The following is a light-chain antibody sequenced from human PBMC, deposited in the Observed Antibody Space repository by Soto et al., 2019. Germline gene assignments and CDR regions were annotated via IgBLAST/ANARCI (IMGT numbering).Light chain of an antibody. CDR3: QQYGTSPLT. J-gene: IGKJ4*01. Sequence: EIVLTQSPGTLTLSPGERATLSCRASQSLSSNNLAWYQQRPGQAPRLLIYAAASRAAGVPDRFSGSGSGTDITLTITRLGPEDFAVYFCQQYGTSPLTFGGGTKVEI. CDR1: QSLSSNN. V-gene: IGKV3-20*01. CDR2: AAA.